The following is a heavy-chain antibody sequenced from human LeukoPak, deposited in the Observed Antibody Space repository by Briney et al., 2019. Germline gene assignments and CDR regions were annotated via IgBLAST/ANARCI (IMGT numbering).Heavy chain of an antibody. CDR3: AKGTTTVTSLGYFDY. J-gene: IGHJ4*02. CDR1: GFTFSDYY. V-gene: IGHV3-11*05. D-gene: IGHD4-17*01. CDR2: ISSSSSYT. Sequence: GGSLRLSCAASGFTFSDYYMSWIRQAPGKGLEWVSYISSSSSYTNYADSVKGRFTISRDNAKNSLYLQMNSLRAEDTAVYYCAKGTTTVTSLGYFDYWGQGTLVTVSS.